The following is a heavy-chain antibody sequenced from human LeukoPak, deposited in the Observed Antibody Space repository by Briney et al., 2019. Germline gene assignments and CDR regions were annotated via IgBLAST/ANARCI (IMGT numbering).Heavy chain of an antibody. CDR2: ISGSGGST. CDR1: GFTFSSYA. CDR3: AKDPPRAHYGDYGYFDY. Sequence: PGGSLRLSCAASGFTFSSYAMSWVRQAPGKGLEWVSAISGSGGSTYYADSVKGRFTISRDNSKNTLYLQMNSLRAEDTAVYYCAKDPPRAHYGDYGYFDYWGQGTLVTVSS. D-gene: IGHD4-17*01. V-gene: IGHV3-23*01. J-gene: IGHJ4*02.